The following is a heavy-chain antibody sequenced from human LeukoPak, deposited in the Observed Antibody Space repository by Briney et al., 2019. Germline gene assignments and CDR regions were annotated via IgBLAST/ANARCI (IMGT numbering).Heavy chain of an antibody. CDR2: IYTSGST. CDR1: GGSISSGSYY. V-gene: IGHV4-61*02. D-gene: IGHD6-13*01. CDR3: ARASQQLVSDY. Sequence: SETLSLTRTVSGGSISSGSYYWSWIRQPAGKGLEWIGRIYTSGSTNYNPSLKSRVTISVDTSKNQFSLKLSSVTAADTAVYYCARASQQLVSDYWGQGTLVTVSS. J-gene: IGHJ4*02.